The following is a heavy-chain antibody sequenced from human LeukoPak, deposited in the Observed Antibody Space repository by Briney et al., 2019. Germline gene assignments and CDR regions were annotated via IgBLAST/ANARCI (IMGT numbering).Heavy chain of an antibody. CDR1: GGSIGSGGYY. CDR3: ARDRVDTAMGVDY. Sequence: SETLSLTCTVSGGSIGSGGYYWSWIRQHPGKGLEWIGYIYYSGSTYYNPSLKSRVTISVDTSKNQFSLKLSSVTAADTAVYYCARDRVDTAMGVDYWGQGTLVTVSS. CDR2: IYYSGST. D-gene: IGHD5-18*01. V-gene: IGHV4-31*03. J-gene: IGHJ4*02.